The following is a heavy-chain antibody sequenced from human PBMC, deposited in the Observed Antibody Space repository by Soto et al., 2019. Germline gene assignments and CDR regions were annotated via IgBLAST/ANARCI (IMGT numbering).Heavy chain of an antibody. Sequence: GGSLRLSCAASGFTFDDYAMHWVRQAPGKGPEWVSGISWNSGSIGYADSVKGRFTISRDNAKNSLYLQMNSLRAEDTALYYCAKDIRLTSYYYYGMDVWGQGTTVTVSS. CDR2: ISWNSGSI. J-gene: IGHJ6*02. CDR1: GFTFDDYA. D-gene: IGHD2-21*02. V-gene: IGHV3-9*01. CDR3: AKDIRLTSYYYYGMDV.